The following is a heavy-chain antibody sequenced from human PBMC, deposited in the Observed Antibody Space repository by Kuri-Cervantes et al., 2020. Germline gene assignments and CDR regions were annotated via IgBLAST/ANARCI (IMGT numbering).Heavy chain of an antibody. V-gene: IGHV3-53*01. CDR3: ARGRTTVPYYYYGMDV. J-gene: IGHJ6*02. CDR1: GFTVSSNY. D-gene: IGHD4-17*01. Sequence: GGSLRLSCAASGFTVSSNYMSWVRQAPGKGLEWVSVIYSGGSTYYADSVKGRFTISRDNSKNTLYLQMNSLRAEDTAVYYCARGRTTVPYYYYGMDVWGQGTTVTVSS. CDR2: IYSGGST.